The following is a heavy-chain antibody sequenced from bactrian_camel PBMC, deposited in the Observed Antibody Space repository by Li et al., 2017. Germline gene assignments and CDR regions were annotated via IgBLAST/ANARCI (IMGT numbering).Heavy chain of an antibody. Sequence: VQLVESGGGSVQAGGSLRLSCAFDAHTPANVRMAWFRQAPGKEREGVASLASDGSSIYANYLKGRFTISKDNARNWLDLQMESLEPGDTARYYCAADRRRHGPPSLRPGDYSVWGQGTQVTVS. D-gene: IGHD2*01. CDR1: AHTPANVR. CDR2: LASDGSS. J-gene: IGHJ4*01. V-gene: IGHV3S53*01. CDR3: AADRRRHGPPSLRPGDYSV.